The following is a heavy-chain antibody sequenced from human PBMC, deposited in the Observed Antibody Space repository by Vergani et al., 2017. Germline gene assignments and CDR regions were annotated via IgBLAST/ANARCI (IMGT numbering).Heavy chain of an antibody. CDR2: IDHTGRP. D-gene: IGHD4-11*01. J-gene: IGHJ6*03. CDR3: ARVNTETNGHLYYYYYMDV. V-gene: IGHV4-34*01. Sequence: QVQLQQWGGGLLKPSETLSLTCVVHGGSFTSYHWTWIRQSPGEGLGWVGDIDHTGRPDYNPSLKSRLTMSVDKSRNQFSLTLNSVTATDTAIYFCARVNTETNGHLYYYYYMDVWGQGTAVTVS. CDR1: GGSFTSYH.